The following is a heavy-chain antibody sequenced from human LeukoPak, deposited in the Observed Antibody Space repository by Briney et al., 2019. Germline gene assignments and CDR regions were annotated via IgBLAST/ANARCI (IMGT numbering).Heavy chain of an antibody. CDR2: ISSSSSYI. CDR1: GFTFSSYS. J-gene: IGHJ6*03. CDR3: ARLNSSSRYYYYYMDV. D-gene: IGHD6-6*01. V-gene: IGHV3-21*01. Sequence: GGSLRLSCAASGFTFSSYSMNWVRQAPGKGLEWVSSISSSSSYIYYADSVKGRFTISRDNAKNSLYLQMNSLRAEDTAVYYCARLNSSSRYYYYYMDVWGKGTTVTVSS.